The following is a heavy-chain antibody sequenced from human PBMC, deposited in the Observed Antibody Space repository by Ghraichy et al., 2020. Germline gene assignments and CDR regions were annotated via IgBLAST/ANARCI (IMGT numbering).Heavy chain of an antibody. CDR2: IYHSGST. CDR3: ARAESIVGASGSNYFDY. Sequence: ETLSLTCAVSGYSISSGYYWGWIRQPPGKGLEWIGSIYHSGSTYYNPSLKSRVTISVDTSKNQFSLKLSSVTAADTAVYYCARAESIVGASGSNYFDYWGQGTLVTVSS. D-gene: IGHD1-26*01. V-gene: IGHV4-38-2*01. J-gene: IGHJ4*02. CDR1: GYSISSGYY.